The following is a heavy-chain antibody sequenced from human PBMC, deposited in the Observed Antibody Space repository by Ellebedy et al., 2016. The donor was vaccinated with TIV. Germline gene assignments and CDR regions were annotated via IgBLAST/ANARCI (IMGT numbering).Heavy chain of an antibody. CDR2: INTDGSET. D-gene: IGHD3-3*01. CDR3: VGFGVFNL. Sequence: PGGSLRLSCAASGFTFSSYAMSWVRQAPGKGLEWVAHINTDGSETYYVDSVKGRFTISRENAKNALFLQMDGLRVDDSAVYYCVGFGVFNLWGQGAPVTVSS. V-gene: IGHV3-7*01. J-gene: IGHJ5*02. CDR1: GFTFSSYA.